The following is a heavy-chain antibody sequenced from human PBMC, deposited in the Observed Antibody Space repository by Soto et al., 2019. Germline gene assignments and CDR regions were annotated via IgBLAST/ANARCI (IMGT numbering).Heavy chain of an antibody. V-gene: IGHV3-7*01. Sequence: EVQLVESGGGLVQPGGSLRLSCAASGFTFSSYWMSWVRQAPGKGLEWVANIKQDGSEKYYVDSVKGRFTISRDNAKNSLYLQMNSLRAEDTAVYYCASSGAEDIVVVVASNPPFDYWGQGTLVTVSS. D-gene: IGHD2-15*01. CDR2: IKQDGSEK. CDR1: GFTFSSYW. J-gene: IGHJ4*02. CDR3: ASSGAEDIVVVVASNPPFDY.